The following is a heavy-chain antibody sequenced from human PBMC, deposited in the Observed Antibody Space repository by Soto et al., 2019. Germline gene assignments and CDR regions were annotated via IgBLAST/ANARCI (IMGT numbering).Heavy chain of an antibody. D-gene: IGHD2-15*01. CDR3: VRDFHVFSATTGQYYYYMDV. J-gene: IGHJ6*03. Sequence: EVQLVESGGGLVQPGGSLRLSCAASGFTFSRYWMSWVRRAPGKGLEWVANIKQDGSEIHYVDSLKGRLTISRDNAKNSLYLQRNSLRVEDTTVYYCVRDFHVFSATTGQYYYYMDVWGKGTTVTVSS. CDR1: GFTFSRYW. CDR2: IKQDGSEI. V-gene: IGHV3-7*01.